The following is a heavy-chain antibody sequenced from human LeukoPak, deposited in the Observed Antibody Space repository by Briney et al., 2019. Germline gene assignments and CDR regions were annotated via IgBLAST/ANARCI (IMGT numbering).Heavy chain of an antibody. J-gene: IGHJ4*02. V-gene: IGHV3-7*01. CDR1: GFTFSRFW. D-gene: IGHD2-15*01. CDR3: YCAVEDY. CDR2: IKQDGSEK. Sequence: SGGSLRLSCAASGFTFSRFWMSWVRQAPGKGLEWVADIKQDGSEKNYVDSVKGRFTISRDNAKNSLYLQMNSLRAEDTAVYYCYCAVEDYWGQGTLVTVSS.